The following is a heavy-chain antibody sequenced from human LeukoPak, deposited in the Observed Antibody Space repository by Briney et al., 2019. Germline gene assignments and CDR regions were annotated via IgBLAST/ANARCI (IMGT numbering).Heavy chain of an antibody. CDR1: GDSISSYY. D-gene: IGHD5-12*01. J-gene: IGHJ3*02. Sequence: KAWETLSLTCTVSGDSISSYYWSWIRQPAGKGLEWIGRIYSSGSTNYNPSLKSRVTISVDTSKNQFSLKLSSVTAADTAVYYCARERYSGYDWVAFDIWGQGTMVTVSS. V-gene: IGHV4-4*07. CDR3: ARERYSGYDWVAFDI. CDR2: IYSSGST.